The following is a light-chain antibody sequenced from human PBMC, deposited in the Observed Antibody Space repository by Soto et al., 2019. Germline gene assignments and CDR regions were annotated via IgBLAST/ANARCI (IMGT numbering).Light chain of an antibody. V-gene: IGKV3-20*01. CDR1: QSVSSSY. Sequence: IVLTQSPGTLSLSPGERATLSCRASQSVSSSYFAWYQQKPGEAQRLLIYGASSRATGLPGRFSGSGSGTGFTLTISRLEPEDFAVYYCQQYGNSPYTFGQGTKLEIK. CDR2: GAS. CDR3: QQYGNSPYT. J-gene: IGKJ2*01.